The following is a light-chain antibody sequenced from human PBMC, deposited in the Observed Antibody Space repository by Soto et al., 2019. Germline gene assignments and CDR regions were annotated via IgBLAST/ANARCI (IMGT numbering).Light chain of an antibody. CDR1: QSIRNY. CDR3: QQYDSSPKT. CDR2: DAS. Sequence: VFTRSPGTLSLSPGERATLSCRASQSIRNYLAWYQQKPGQTPRLLIYDASNRAADIPARFSGSGSGTDFTLTISSLEPEDFAVYYCQQYDSSPKTFGQGTKVDIK. J-gene: IGKJ1*01. V-gene: IGKV3-11*01.